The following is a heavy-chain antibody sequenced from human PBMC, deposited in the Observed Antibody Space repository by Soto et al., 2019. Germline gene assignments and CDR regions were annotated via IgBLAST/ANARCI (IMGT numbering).Heavy chain of an antibody. J-gene: IGHJ6*02. CDR1: GFTFSSYV. CDR2: ISSSSSYI. V-gene: IGHV3-48*03. Sequence: EVQLVESGGGLVQPGGSLRLSCAASGFTFSSYVMNWVRQAPGKGLEWVSYISSSSSYIYYADSVKGRFTISRDNAKNSLYLQMNSLRAEDTAVYYCARESSYCSSTSCYVFYYGIDVWGQGTTVTVSS. CDR3: ARESSYCSSTSCYVFYYGIDV. D-gene: IGHD2-2*01.